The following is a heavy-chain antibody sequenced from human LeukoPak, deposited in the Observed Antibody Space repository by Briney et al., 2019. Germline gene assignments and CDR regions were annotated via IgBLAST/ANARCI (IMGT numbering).Heavy chain of an antibody. CDR3: ARGYVWSSSSPFDY. D-gene: IGHD6-6*01. CDR1: GFNFTIYG. Sequence: TGGSLRLSCAASGFNFTIYGMHWVRQAPGKGLEWVAVIWYDGSNEYYADSVKGRFTISRDNSKNRLDLQMNSLRADDTAVYYCARGYVWSSSSPFDYWGREPWSPSPQ. CDR2: IWYDGSNE. J-gene: IGHJ4*02. V-gene: IGHV3-33*01.